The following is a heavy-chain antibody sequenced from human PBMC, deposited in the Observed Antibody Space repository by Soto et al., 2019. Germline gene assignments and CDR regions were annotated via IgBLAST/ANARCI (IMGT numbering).Heavy chain of an antibody. CDR2: IYGGGSA. Sequence: GGSLRLSCAASGFVVSSTYMSWVRQAPGKGLEWVSIIYGGGSAYYADSEKGRFTISRDNSMNMLYLQMNSLRADDTAVYYCAGGEAGPLDYWGLGTVVTVSS. V-gene: IGHV3-53*01. CDR1: GFVVSSTY. CDR3: AGGEAGPLDY. J-gene: IGHJ4*02. D-gene: IGHD6-13*01.